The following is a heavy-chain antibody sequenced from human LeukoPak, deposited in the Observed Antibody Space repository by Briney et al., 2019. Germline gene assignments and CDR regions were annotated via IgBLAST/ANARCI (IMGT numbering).Heavy chain of an antibody. CDR3: ARDRYYGSGSYFRFDP. CDR1: GYTFTGYY. Sequence: ASVKVSCKASGYTFTGYYMHWVRQAPGQGLEWMGRINPNSGGTNYAQKFQGRVTMTRDTSISTAYMELSRLRSDDTAVYYCARDRYYGSGSYFRFDPWGQGTLVTVSS. V-gene: IGHV1-2*06. J-gene: IGHJ5*02. CDR2: INPNSGGT. D-gene: IGHD3-10*01.